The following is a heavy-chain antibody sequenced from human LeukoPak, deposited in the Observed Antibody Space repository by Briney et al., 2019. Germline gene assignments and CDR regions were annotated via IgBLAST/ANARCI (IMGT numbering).Heavy chain of an antibody. Sequence: GGSLRLSCTASGFTLTNNWMHWVRQVPGKGLEWVSRVNTYGTNTNYADSVRGRFAISRDNAKNTLYLQMDSLRAEDSAIYYCAREFSPEDAFDLWGQGTRVTVSS. CDR1: GFTLTNNW. J-gene: IGHJ3*01. D-gene: IGHD1-14*01. CDR2: VNTYGTNT. V-gene: IGHV3-74*01. CDR3: AREFSPEDAFDL.